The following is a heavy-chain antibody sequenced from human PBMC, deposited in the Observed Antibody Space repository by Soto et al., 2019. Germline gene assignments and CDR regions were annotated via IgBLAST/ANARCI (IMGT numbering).Heavy chain of an antibody. V-gene: IGHV3-48*02. J-gene: IGHJ6*02. CDR1: GFSFSTYS. CDR3: ARGGSSSDNGMDV. CDR2: ISSRSYTI. D-gene: IGHD6-6*01. Sequence: EVQLVESGGGLVQPGGSLRLSCAASGFSFSTYSMNWFRQAPGKGLEWVSYISSRSYTIYYVDSVKGRFTISRENAKNSLYLQMNSLRDEDTAVYYCARGGSSSDNGMDVGGQGPTVTVSS.